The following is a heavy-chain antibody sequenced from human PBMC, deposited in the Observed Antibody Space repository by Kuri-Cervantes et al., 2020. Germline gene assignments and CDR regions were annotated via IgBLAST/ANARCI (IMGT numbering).Heavy chain of an antibody. CDR2: ISYDGINT. D-gene: IGHD3-9*01. Sequence: GESLKISCAASGFTFSDYYMSWVRQAPGRGLEWVAVISYDGINTYYADSVKGRFTISRDNSKNTLYLQMNSLRAEDTAVYYCARDRVQSRYRPGAFDIWGQGTMVTVSS. CDR3: ARDRVQSRYRPGAFDI. CDR1: GFTFSDYY. J-gene: IGHJ3*02. V-gene: IGHV3-30-3*01.